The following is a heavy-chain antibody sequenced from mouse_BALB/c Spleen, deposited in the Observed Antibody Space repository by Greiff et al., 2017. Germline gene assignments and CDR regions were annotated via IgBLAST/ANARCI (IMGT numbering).Heavy chain of an antibody. CDR2: IDPANGNT. Sequence: VQLQQSGAELVKPGASVKLSCTASGFNIKDTYMHWVKQRPEQGLEWIGRIDPANGNTKYDPKFQGKATITADTSSSTAYLKLSSMTSEDTAVYYCAPYGNYYAMDYWGQGTSVTVSS. CDR1: GFNIKDTY. D-gene: IGHD2-10*02. CDR3: APYGNYYAMDY. J-gene: IGHJ4*01. V-gene: IGHV14-3*02.